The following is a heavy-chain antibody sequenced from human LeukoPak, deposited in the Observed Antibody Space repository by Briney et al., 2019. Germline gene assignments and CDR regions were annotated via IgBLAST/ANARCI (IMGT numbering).Heavy chain of an antibody. Sequence: SETLSLTCTVSGGSISSYCWTWIRQPPGKGLEWIGYICYSGSINYNPSLKSRVTIPVDTSKNQFSLKLSSVTAADTAVYYCARRGSSSSVDFWGQGTLVTVSS. V-gene: IGHV4-59*08. CDR2: ICYSGSI. CDR3: ARRGSSSSVDF. D-gene: IGHD1-26*01. J-gene: IGHJ4*02. CDR1: GGSISSYC.